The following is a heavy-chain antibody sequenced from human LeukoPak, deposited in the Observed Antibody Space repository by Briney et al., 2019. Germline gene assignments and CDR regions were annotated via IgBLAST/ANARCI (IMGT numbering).Heavy chain of an antibody. CDR1: GFTFSSYS. CDR3: ARDSSEYQLDEYYFDY. J-gene: IGHJ4*02. CDR2: ISSSSSYI. Sequence: PGGSLRLSCAASGFTFSSYSMNWVRQAPGKGLEWVSSISSSSSYIYYADSVKGRFTISRDNAKNSLYLQMNSQRAEDTAVYYCARDSSEYQLDEYYFDYWGQGTLVTVSS. D-gene: IGHD2-2*01. V-gene: IGHV3-21*01.